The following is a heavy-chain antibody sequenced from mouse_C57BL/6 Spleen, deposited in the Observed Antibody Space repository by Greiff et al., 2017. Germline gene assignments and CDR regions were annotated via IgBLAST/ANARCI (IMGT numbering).Heavy chain of an antibody. J-gene: IGHJ3*01. D-gene: IGHD4-1*01. CDR2: IWRGGST. V-gene: IGHV2-5*01. Sequence: VKLQESGPGLVQPSQSLSITCTVSGFSLTSYGVHWVRQSPGKGLEWLGVIWRGGSTDYNAAFMSRLSITKDNSKSQVFFKMNSLQADDTAIYYCAKSHWDAAWFAYWGQGTLVTVSA. CDR1: GFSLTSYG. CDR3: AKSHWDAAWFAY.